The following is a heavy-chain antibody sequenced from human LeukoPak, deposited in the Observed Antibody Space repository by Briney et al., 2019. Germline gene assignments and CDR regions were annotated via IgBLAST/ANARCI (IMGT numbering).Heavy chain of an antibody. Sequence: PGGSLRLSCAASGFTFSDYYMSWIRQAPGKGLEWVSAISGSGGSTYYADSVKGRFTISRDNSKNTLYLQMNSLRAEDTAVYYCAKDPESDYYDIAANFDYWGQGTLVTVSS. V-gene: IGHV3-23*01. CDR1: GFTFSDYY. CDR2: ISGSGGST. CDR3: AKDPESDYYDIAANFDY. D-gene: IGHD3-22*01. J-gene: IGHJ4*02.